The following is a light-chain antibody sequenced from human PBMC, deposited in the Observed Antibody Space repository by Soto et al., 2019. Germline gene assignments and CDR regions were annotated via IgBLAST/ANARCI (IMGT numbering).Light chain of an antibody. J-gene: IGKJ2*01. CDR2: WAS. CDR1: QSVLYSSNNKNY. Sequence: DIVMTQSPDSLAVSLGERATINCKSSQSVLYSSNNKNYLAWYQQKPGQPPKLLIYWASTRESGVPDRFSGSGSETDLTLTISSLQAEDVALYYCQQYYSTPYTFGQGTKLEIK. CDR3: QQYYSTPYT. V-gene: IGKV4-1*01.